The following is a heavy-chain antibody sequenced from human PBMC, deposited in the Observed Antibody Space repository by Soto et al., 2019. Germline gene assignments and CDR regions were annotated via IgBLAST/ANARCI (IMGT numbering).Heavy chain of an antibody. V-gene: IGHV3-7*03. CDR1: GFTFSMYS. Sequence: GSLRLSCEVSGFTFSMYSMSWVRQSPGKGLEWVAKIPQDGVDGHYADSVKGRFIISRDNGKNSLHLQLNNLRAEDTAVYYCARDHLILPAHDFFYGSDVWGGGATVTVSS. CDR3: ARDHLILPAHDFFYGSDV. J-gene: IGHJ6*04. CDR2: IPQDGVDG. D-gene: IGHD2-21*02.